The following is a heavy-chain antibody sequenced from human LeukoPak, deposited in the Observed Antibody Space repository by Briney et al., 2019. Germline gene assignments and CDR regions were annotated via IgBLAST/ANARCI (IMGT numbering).Heavy chain of an antibody. CDR2: INPNSGGT. J-gene: IGHJ4*02. Sequence: ASVKVSCKASGYTFTGYYVHWVRQAPGQGLEWMGWINPNSGGTNYAQKFQGRVTMTRDTSISTAYMELSRLRSDDTAVYYCARGDHYDVLTGFQTPSHLSDYWGQGTLVTVSS. CDR1: GYTFTGYY. V-gene: IGHV1-2*02. D-gene: IGHD3-9*01. CDR3: ARGDHYDVLTGFQTPSHLSDY.